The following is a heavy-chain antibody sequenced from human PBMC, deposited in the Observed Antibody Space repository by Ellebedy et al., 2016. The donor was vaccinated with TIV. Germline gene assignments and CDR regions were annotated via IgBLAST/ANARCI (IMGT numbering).Heavy chain of an antibody. CDR2: LGGSSENT. CDR3: AKTASKGRGWRTPIDY. J-gene: IGHJ4*02. D-gene: IGHD6-19*01. Sequence: GESLKISCAASGFTFSNYAMSWVRQAPVKGLDWVSALGGSSENTYYADSVQGRFTISRDNSENTLYLQMNSLRAEDTAVYYCAKTASKGRGWRTPIDYWGQGTLVTVSS. V-gene: IGHV3-23*01. CDR1: GFTFSNYA.